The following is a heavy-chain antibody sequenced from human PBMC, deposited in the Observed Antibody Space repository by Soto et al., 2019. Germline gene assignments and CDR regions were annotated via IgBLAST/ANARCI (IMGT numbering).Heavy chain of an antibody. D-gene: IGHD2-8*01. CDR3: ARGDCSNGVCHVNYYYGMDV. V-gene: IGHV1-18*01. J-gene: IGHJ6*02. CDR1: GYIFTNYG. CDR2: ISPYNGNT. Sequence: ASVKVSCKASGYIFTNYGVGWVRQAPGQGLEWMGWISPYNGNTNYAQNLQGRVTLTTDTSTSTAFMELRSLRSDDTAVYYCARGDCSNGVCHVNYYYGMDVWG.